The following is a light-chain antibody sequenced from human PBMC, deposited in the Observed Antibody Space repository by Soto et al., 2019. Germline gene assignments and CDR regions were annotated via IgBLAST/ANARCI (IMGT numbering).Light chain of an antibody. V-gene: IGKV1-33*01. CDR2: EAS. CDR1: QGIYIY. J-gene: IGKJ2*01. Sequence: DIRMTQSPSSLSASVGDRVTITCQASQGIYIYLSWYKQKPGKAHKVLIYEASNLETGVPSRFSGSGSGTDFSLTISSLQPEDIATYYCQQYDRLPYTYGQGTKLEI. CDR3: QQYDRLPYT.